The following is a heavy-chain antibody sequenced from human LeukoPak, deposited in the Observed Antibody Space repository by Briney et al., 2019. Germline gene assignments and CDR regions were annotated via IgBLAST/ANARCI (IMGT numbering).Heavy chain of an antibody. D-gene: IGHD2-2*01. J-gene: IGHJ5*02. Sequence: ASVKVSCKASGYTFTSYYMHWVRQAPGQGLEWMGIINPSGGSTRYAQKFQGRVTITRNTSISTAYMELSSLRSEDTAVYYCARGVVPAARGRYWFDPWGQGTLVTVSS. CDR2: INPSGGST. CDR1: GYTFTSYY. V-gene: IGHV1-46*01. CDR3: ARGVVPAARGRYWFDP.